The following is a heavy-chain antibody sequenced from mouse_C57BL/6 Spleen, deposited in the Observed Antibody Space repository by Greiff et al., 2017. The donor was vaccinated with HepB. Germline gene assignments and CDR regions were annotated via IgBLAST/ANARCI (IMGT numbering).Heavy chain of an antibody. CDR1: GYTFTDYN. CDR2: INPNNGGT. D-gene: IGHD2-4*01. Sequence: VQLQQSGPELVKPGASVKMSCKASGYTFTDYNMHWVKQSHGKSLEWIGYINPNNGGTSYNQKFKGKGTLTVNKSSSTAYMELRSLTSEDSAVYYCERGHTYDYYWYFDVWGTGTTVTVAS. CDR3: ERGHTYDYYWYFDV. V-gene: IGHV1-22*01. J-gene: IGHJ1*03.